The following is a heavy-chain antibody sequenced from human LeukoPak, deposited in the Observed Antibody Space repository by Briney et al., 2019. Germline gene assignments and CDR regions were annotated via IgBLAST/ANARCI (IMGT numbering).Heavy chain of an antibody. V-gene: IGHV1-2*02. J-gene: IGHJ6*02. CDR1: GYTFTGYY. CDR2: INPNSGGT. Sequence: ASVKVSCKASGYTFTGYYMHWVRQAPGQGLEWMGWINPNSGGTNYAQKFQGRVTMTRDTSISTAYMELGKLRSDDTAVYYCARGLLSRGNTSVYYYYYGMDVWGQGTTVTVSS. CDR3: ARGLLSRGNTSVYYYYYGMDV. D-gene: IGHD2-2*01.